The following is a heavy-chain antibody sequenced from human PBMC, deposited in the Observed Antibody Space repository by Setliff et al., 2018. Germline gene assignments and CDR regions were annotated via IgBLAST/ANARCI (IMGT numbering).Heavy chain of an antibody. D-gene: IGHD4-17*01. CDR1: GFTFSSYA. CDR2: ISYDGSNK. CDR3: ARARNKYGAFDY. Sequence: GSLRLSCAASGFTFSSYAMHWVRQAPGKGLEWVAVISYDGSNKYYADSVKGRFTISRDNSKNTLYLQMNSLRAEDTAVYYCARARNKYGAFDYWGQGTLVTVSS. V-gene: IGHV3-30*04. J-gene: IGHJ4*02.